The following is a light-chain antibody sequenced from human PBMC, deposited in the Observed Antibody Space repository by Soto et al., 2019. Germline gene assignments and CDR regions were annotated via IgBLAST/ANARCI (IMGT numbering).Light chain of an antibody. Sequence: EIVMTQSPATLSVSPGERATLSCRASQNVFTNLAWYQQKPGQAPRLLIYGASTRATGIPARFSGSASGTEFTLTVSSLQSGDFAVYYCQQYNKWPLTFGGGTKVEIK. CDR1: QNVFTN. J-gene: IGKJ4*01. V-gene: IGKV3-15*01. CDR3: QQYNKWPLT. CDR2: GAS.